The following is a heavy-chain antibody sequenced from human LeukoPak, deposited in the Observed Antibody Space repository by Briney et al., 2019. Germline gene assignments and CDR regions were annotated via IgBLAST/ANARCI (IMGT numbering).Heavy chain of an antibody. CDR1: GFTFGTYW. D-gene: IGHD6-19*01. Sequence: GGSLRLSCAASGFTFGTYWMGWVRQAPGKGLEWVANIKQDGTEKSYVDSVKGRFTISRDNVKNSVYLQMHSLRADDTAIYYCVRDTYRTAVAGSSGLGYWGQGTLVTVSS. CDR2: IKQDGTEK. J-gene: IGHJ4*02. CDR3: VRDTYRTAVAGSSGLGY. V-gene: IGHV3-7*01.